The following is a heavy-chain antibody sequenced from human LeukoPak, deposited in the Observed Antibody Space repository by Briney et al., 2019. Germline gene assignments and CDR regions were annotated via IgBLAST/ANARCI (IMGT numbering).Heavy chain of an antibody. CDR2: INPNSGDT. V-gene: IGHV1-2*02. Sequence: ASVKVSCKASGYSFTGYYIHWVRQAPGQGLEWMAWINPNSGDTNFAQKFQGRVTMTRDTSISTAYMELSRLRSDDTTVYYCASSANYYDSSGYYYSLYYYYYMDVWGKGTTVTVSS. J-gene: IGHJ6*03. CDR1: GYSFTGYY. D-gene: IGHD3-22*01. CDR3: ASSANYYDSSGYYYSLYYYYYMDV.